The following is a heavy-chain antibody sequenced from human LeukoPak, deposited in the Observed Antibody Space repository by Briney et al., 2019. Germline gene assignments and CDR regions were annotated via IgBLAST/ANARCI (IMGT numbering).Heavy chain of an antibody. Sequence: SETLSLTCTVSGDSISSYYWSWIRQPLGKGLECLGRIFTSGSPTYNSSLQSRLTISIAKSKTQFSLKLSSVTAAYKPVYYCVRRWKYKDSFDIWGEGKMVTVSS. CDR3: VRRWKYKDSFDI. CDR1: GDSISSYY. J-gene: IGHJ3*02. CDR2: IFTSGSP. D-gene: IGHD1-7*01. V-gene: IGHV4-4*07.